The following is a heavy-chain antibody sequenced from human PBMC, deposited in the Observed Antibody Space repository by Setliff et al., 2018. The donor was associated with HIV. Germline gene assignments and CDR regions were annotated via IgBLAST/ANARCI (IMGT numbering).Heavy chain of an antibody. J-gene: IGHJ4*02. Sequence: ASVKVSCKTSGGTFSIFSITWVRQAPGQGLEWMGIINPSGGSTTYAQKFQGRVTMTRDTSTSTVYMELSSLRSEDTAVYYCARGGEGMALYPDYWGQGTLVTVSS. CDR2: INPSGGST. CDR3: ARGGEGMALYPDY. CDR1: GGTFSIFS. V-gene: IGHV1-46*01. D-gene: IGHD1-26*01.